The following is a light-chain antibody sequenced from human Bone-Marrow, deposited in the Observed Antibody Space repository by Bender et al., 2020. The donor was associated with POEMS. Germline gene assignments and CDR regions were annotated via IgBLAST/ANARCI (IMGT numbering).Light chain of an antibody. CDR2: EVT. CDR3: CSYTSSDTWV. J-gene: IGLJ3*02. CDR1: SRDIGYYNF. Sequence: QSALTQPASVSGSPGQSITISCSGTSRDIGYYNFVSWYQQHPGEAPRLLIYEVTRRPSGISNHFSGSKSGNTASLTISGLQAEDEANYLCCSYTSSDTWVFGGGTKVTVL. V-gene: IGLV2-23*02.